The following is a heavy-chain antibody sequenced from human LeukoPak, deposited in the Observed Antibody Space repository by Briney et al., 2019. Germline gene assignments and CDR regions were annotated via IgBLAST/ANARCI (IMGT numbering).Heavy chain of an antibody. D-gene: IGHD3-10*01. CDR1: GYIFTDYY. V-gene: IGHV1/OR15-1*04. J-gene: IGHJ4*02. CDR2: INPNSGGT. Sequence: ASVKVSCKASGYIFTDYYMHWVRQAPGQELGWMGRINPNSGGTNYAQKLQGRVTMTTDTSTSTAYMELRSLRSDDTAVYYCARFGELLADYWGQGTLVTVSS. CDR3: ARFGELLADY.